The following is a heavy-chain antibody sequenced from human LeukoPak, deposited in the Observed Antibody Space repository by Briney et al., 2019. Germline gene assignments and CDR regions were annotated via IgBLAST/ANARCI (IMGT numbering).Heavy chain of an antibody. Sequence: SETLSLTCSVSGGSISSESYYWGWIRQSPGKGLEWIGNAFYSGRAYYNPSLKSRVTISVDTSKSQFSLKVTSAIAADTAVYYCAGPFGAATGSLDYWGQGILVTVSS. CDR3: AGPFGAATGSLDY. V-gene: IGHV4-39*01. CDR2: AFYSGRA. D-gene: IGHD3-16*01. J-gene: IGHJ4*02. CDR1: GGSISSESYY.